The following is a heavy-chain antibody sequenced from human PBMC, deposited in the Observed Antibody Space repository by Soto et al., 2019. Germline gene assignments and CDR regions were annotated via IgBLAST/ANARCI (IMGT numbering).Heavy chain of an antibody. V-gene: IGHV2-5*02. CDR3: AHRHSLPVGSSGGRTRSGWTTKAFFI. Sequence: QITLKESGPTLVKPTETLTLTCTFSGFSLSTSGVGVGWIRQPPGKALEWLALMYWDDDARYNPSLKNRLTITKDTFKNQVVVTMTNMDPVDTATYYCAHRHSLPVGSSGGRTRSGWTTKAFFIWGHGIMVIVSS. D-gene: IGHD6-19*01. CDR1: GFSLSTSGVG. J-gene: IGHJ3*02. CDR2: MYWDDDA.